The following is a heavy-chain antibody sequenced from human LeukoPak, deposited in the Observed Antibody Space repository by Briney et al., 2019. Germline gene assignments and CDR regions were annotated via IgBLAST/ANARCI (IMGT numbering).Heavy chain of an antibody. CDR1: GDSITDSY. Sequence: PSETLSLTCTVSGDSITDSYWSWIRQAPGTGLEWIGYLSYNRGTNYNPSLQSRVTISVDTSKNQFSLKLRSVTAADTAVYYCARGRMWAAAEKAYWGQGTLVTVSS. D-gene: IGHD6-13*01. J-gene: IGHJ4*02. CDR3: ARGRMWAAAEKAY. CDR2: LSYNRGT. V-gene: IGHV4-59*12.